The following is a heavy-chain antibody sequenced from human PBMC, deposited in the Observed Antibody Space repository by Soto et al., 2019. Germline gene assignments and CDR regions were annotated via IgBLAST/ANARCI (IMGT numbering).Heavy chain of an antibody. CDR3: ARGRYAFDI. CDR1: GYTFTSYD. J-gene: IGHJ3*02. V-gene: IGHV1-2*04. CDR2: MNPNSGGT. Sequence: ASVKVSCKASGYTFTSYDINWVRQATGQGLEWMGWMNPNSGGTNYAQKFQGWVTMTRDTSISTAYMELSRLRSDDTAVYYCARGRYAFDIWGQGTMVTVSS.